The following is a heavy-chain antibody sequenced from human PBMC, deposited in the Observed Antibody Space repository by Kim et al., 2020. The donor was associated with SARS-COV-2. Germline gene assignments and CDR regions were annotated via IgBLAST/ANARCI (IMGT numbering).Heavy chain of an antibody. V-gene: IGHV3-11*03. J-gene: IGHJ5*02. CDR1: GFTFSDSY. CDR2: ISSRSSAT. CDR3: ARSHRVGDFGTLEFDP. D-gene: IGHD4-17*01. Sequence: GGSLRLSCAASGFTFSDSYMSWIRQTPGKGLEWLSYISSRSSATNYADSVKGRFTISRDNAKNSLYLQINSLSADDTAVYYCARSHRVGDFGTLEFDPWGQGTLVTVSS.